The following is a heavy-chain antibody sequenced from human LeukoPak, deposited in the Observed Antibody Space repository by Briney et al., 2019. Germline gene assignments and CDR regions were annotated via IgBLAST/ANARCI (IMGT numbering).Heavy chain of an antibody. CDR2: INPSGGST. V-gene: IGHV1-46*01. D-gene: IGHD3-22*01. J-gene: IGHJ4*02. CDR1: GYTFTSYY. CDR3: ARDYDSSGYYGLNFDY. Sequence: ASVKVSCKASGYTFTSYYMHWVRQAPGQGLEWMGIINPSGGSTSYAQKFQGRVTMTRDTSTSTVYVELSSLRSEDTAVYYCARDYDSSGYYGLNFDYWGQGTLVTVSS.